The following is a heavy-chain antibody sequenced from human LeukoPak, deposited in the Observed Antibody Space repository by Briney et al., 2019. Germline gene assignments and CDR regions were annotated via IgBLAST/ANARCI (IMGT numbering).Heavy chain of an antibody. J-gene: IGHJ5*02. D-gene: IGHD3-10*01. Sequence: GGSLRLSCAASGFTFSSYGMHWVRQAPGKGLEWVAVIWYDGSNKYYADSVKGRFTISRDNSKNTLYLQMNSLRAEDTAVYYCAKDSRSGYYHGSGTNNWFDPWGQGTLVTVSS. V-gene: IGHV3-33*06. CDR3: AKDSRSGYYHGSGTNNWFDP. CDR2: IWYDGSNK. CDR1: GFTFSSYG.